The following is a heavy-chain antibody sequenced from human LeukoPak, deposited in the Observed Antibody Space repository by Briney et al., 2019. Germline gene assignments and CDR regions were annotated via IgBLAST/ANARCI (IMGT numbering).Heavy chain of an antibody. J-gene: IGHJ3*02. CDR2: ISSSSSYI. Sequence: PGGSLRLSCAASGFTFSSYSMNWVRQAPGKGLEWVSSISSSSSYIYYADSVKGRFTISRDNSKNTLYLQMGSLRAEDMAVYYCAIDYGDYPGAFDIWGQGTMVTVSS. CDR3: AIDYGDYPGAFDI. V-gene: IGHV3-21*01. D-gene: IGHD4-17*01. CDR1: GFTFSSYS.